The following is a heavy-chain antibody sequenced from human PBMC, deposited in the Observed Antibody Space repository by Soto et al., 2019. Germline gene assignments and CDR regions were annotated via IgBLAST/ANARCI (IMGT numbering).Heavy chain of an antibody. J-gene: IGHJ6*02. CDR2: ISAYNGNT. V-gene: IGHV1-18*01. CDR3: ARDLPWIFGVVIFPPEAGMDV. D-gene: IGHD3-3*01. CDR1: GYTFTSYG. Sequence: GASVKVSCKASGYTFTSYGISWVRQAPGQGLEWMGWISAYNGNTNYAQKLQGRVTMTTDTSTTTAYMELRSLRSDDTAVYYCARDLPWIFGVVIFPPEAGMDVWGQGTTVTVSS.